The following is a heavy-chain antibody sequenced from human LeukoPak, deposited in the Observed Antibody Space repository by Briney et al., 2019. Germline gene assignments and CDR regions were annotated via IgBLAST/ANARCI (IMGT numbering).Heavy chain of an antibody. J-gene: IGHJ4*02. Sequence: ASVKVSCKASGYTFTGYYIHWVRQAPGQGLEWMGWINPNSGGTNYAQKFQGRVTMTRDTSISTAYMELSRLRSDDTAVYYCARSITIFGVVTYYFDYWGQGTLVTVSS. CDR2: INPNSGGT. D-gene: IGHD3-3*01. V-gene: IGHV1-2*02. CDR1: GYTFTGYY. CDR3: ARSITIFGVVTYYFDY.